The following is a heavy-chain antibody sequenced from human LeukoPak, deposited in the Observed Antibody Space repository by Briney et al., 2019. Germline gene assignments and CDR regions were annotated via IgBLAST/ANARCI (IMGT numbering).Heavy chain of an antibody. CDR1: GGSISNYY. CDR2: INHSGST. Sequence: SETLSLTCTVSGGSISNYYWSWIRQPPGKGLEWIGEINHSGSTNYNPSLKSRVTISVDTSKNQFSLKLSSVTAADTAVYYCARYLRFITIFGVVIDRDFDYWGQGTLVTVSS. V-gene: IGHV4-34*01. CDR3: ARYLRFITIFGVVIDRDFDY. D-gene: IGHD3-3*01. J-gene: IGHJ4*02.